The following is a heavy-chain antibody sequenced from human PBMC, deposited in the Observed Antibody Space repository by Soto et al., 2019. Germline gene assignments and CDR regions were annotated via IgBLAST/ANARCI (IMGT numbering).Heavy chain of an antibody. Sequence: GGSLRLSCAASGFKFSSYSTNGLREDQEKRLQWLTYIRNKNSNIYYEDSVKGRFTISRDNAKNSLYLQMNSLRAEDTAVYYCARDPRDIAARDYYGMDVWLQGTTVTVSS. D-gene: IGHD6-6*01. CDR3: ARDPRDIAARDYYGMDV. CDR2: IRNKNSNI. CDR1: GFKFSSYS. J-gene: IGHJ6*02. V-gene: IGHV3-21*05.